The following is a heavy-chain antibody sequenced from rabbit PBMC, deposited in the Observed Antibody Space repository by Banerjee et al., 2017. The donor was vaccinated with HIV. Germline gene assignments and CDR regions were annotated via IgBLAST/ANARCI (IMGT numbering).Heavy chain of an antibody. J-gene: IGHJ4*01. D-gene: IGHD1-1*01. CDR3: ARDPGGSGDL. Sequence: QQLVESGGDLVKPGASLTLTCTASGFSFSSSDYMCWVRQAPGKGLEWIGCIYTGSGGTGYASWAKGRFTISKTSTTVDLKITSPTTEDTATYFCARDPGGSGDLWGPGTLVTVS. V-gene: IGHV1S40*01. CDR2: IYTGSGGT. CDR1: GFSFSSSDY.